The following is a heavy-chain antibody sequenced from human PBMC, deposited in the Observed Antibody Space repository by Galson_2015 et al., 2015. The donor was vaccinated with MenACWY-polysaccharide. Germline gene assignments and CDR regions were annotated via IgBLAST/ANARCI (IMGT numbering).Heavy chain of an antibody. D-gene: IGHD6-6*01. CDR1: GFTFSSYA. J-gene: IGHJ6*03. CDR2: ISDSGDRA. CDR3: AKAHIAARPDRRMVYFYYMGV. V-gene: IGHV3-23*01. Sequence: SLRLPCAASGFTFSSYAMSWVRQAPGKGLEWVSAISDSGDRAYYADSVKGRFTIYRDNSKNTLYLQMNSLRAEDTAVYYCAKAHIAARPDRRMVYFYYMGVWGKGTTVTVSS.